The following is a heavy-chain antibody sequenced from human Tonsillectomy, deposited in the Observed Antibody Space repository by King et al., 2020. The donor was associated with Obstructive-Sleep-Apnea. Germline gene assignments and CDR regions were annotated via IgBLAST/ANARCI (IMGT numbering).Heavy chain of an antibody. V-gene: IGHV3-64*01. CDR3: ARDSAHSSPLYDSSGYYLDAFDI. Sequence: EVQLVESGGGLVQPGGSLRLSCAASGFTFSSYAMHWVRPAPGKGLEYFSAICRNGGSTFYAKFVKGRFTISRDNSKNTLYLQIGSLRAEDMAVYYCARDSAHSSPLYDSSGYYLDAFDIWGQGTMVTVSS. D-gene: IGHD3-22*01. CDR1: GFTFSSYA. CDR2: ICRNGGST. J-gene: IGHJ3*02.